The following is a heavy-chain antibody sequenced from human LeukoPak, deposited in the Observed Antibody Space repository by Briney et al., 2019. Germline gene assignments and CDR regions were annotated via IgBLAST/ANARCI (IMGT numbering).Heavy chain of an antibody. D-gene: IGHD6-19*01. Sequence: ASVKVSCKASGGTFSSYAISWVRQAPGQGLEWMGGIIPIFGTANYAQKFQSRVTITTDESTSTAYMELSSLRSEDTAVYYCARDIAVAGWGNYFDYWGQGTLVTVSS. CDR2: IIPIFGTA. V-gene: IGHV1-69*05. CDR3: ARDIAVAGWGNYFDY. J-gene: IGHJ4*02. CDR1: GGTFSSYA.